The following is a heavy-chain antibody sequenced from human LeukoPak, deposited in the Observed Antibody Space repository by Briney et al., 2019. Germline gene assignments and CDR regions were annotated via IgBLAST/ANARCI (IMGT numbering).Heavy chain of an antibody. CDR2: IWYGGSNK. CDR1: GFTFGSYG. Sequence: GGSLRLSCAASGFTFGSYGMHWVRQAPGKGLEWVAVIWYGGSNKYYADSVKGRFTISRDNSKNTLYLQMNSLRAEDTAVYYCARVDWMIGAFDIWGQGTMVTVSS. V-gene: IGHV3-33*01. D-gene: IGHD3-22*01. J-gene: IGHJ3*02. CDR3: ARVDWMIGAFDI.